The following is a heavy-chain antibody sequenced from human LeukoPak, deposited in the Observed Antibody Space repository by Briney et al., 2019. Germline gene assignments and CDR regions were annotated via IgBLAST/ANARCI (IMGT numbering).Heavy chain of an antibody. CDR3: ARVDDSSGHYYVDY. J-gene: IGHJ4*02. CDR2: IYSGGGT. Sequence: PGGSLRLSCAASGFTVSSNYMSWVRQAPGKGLEWVSVIYSGGGTYYADSVKGRFTISRDNSKNTLYLQMNSLRAEDTAVYYCARVDDSSGHYYVDYWGQGTLVTVSS. CDR1: GFTVSSNY. D-gene: IGHD3-22*01. V-gene: IGHV3-53*01.